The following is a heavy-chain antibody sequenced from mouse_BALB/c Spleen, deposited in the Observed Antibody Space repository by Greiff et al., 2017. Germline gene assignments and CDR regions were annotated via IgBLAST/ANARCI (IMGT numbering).Heavy chain of an antibody. CDR1: GFNIKDTY. J-gene: IGHJ4*01. V-gene: IGHV14-3*02. CDR3: AFTTVVATPDAMDY. Sequence: DVQLVESGAELVKPGASVKLSCTASGFNIKDTYMHWVKQRPEQGLEWIGRIDPANGNTKYDPKFQGKATITADTSSNTAYLQLSSLTSEDTAVYYCAFTTVVATPDAMDYWGQGTSVTVSS. D-gene: IGHD1-1*01. CDR2: IDPANGNT.